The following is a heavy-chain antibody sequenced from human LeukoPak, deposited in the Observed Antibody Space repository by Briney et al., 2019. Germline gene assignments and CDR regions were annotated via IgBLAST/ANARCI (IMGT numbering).Heavy chain of an antibody. Sequence: ASVKVSCKASGYTFTSYGISWVRQAPGQGLEWMGWISAYNGNTNYAQKLQGRVTMTTDTSTGTAYMELRSLRSDDTAVYYCARDPLGYCSGGSCYVGMGYFDYWGQGTLVTVSS. CDR2: ISAYNGNT. CDR3: ARDPLGYCSGGSCYVGMGYFDY. V-gene: IGHV1-18*01. CDR1: GYTFTSYG. D-gene: IGHD2-15*01. J-gene: IGHJ4*02.